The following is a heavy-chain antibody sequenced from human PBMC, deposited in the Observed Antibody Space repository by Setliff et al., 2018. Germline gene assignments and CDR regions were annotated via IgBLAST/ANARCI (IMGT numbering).Heavy chain of an antibody. V-gene: IGHV3-21*01. D-gene: IGHD6-25*01. J-gene: IGHJ3*02. CDR3: ARSPANGGHDAFDI. Sequence: GGSLRLSCAPSGVTFTTYSMHWVRQAPGKGLEWVSSISPNSIWIYYADSVKGRFTISRDNAKKSLYLQMNSLGAEDTAVYYCARSPANGGHDAFDIWGQGTMGTVS. CDR2: ISPNSIWI. CDR1: GVTFTTYS.